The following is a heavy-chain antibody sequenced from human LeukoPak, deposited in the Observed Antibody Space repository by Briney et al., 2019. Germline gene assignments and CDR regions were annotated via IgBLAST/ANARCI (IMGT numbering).Heavy chain of an antibody. CDR3: AKDGGSGSYSGYYYYGMDV. J-gene: IGHJ6*02. Sequence: GGSLRLSCAASGFTFDDYGMSWVRQAPGKGLEWVSGINWNGGSTGYADSVKGRFTISRDNSKNTLYLQMNSLRAEDTAVYYCAKDGGSGSYSGYYYYGMDVWGQGTTVTVSS. V-gene: IGHV3-20*04. CDR1: GFTFDDYG. CDR2: INWNGGST. D-gene: IGHD3-10*01.